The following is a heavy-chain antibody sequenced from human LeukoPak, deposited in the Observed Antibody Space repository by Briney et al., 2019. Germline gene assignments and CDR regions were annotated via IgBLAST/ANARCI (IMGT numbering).Heavy chain of an antibody. J-gene: IGHJ3*02. CDR2: INHSGST. CDR1: GGSFSGYY. D-gene: IGHD6-19*01. V-gene: IGHV4-34*01. CDR3: ARRHSSGWFAHAFDI. Sequence: SETLSLTCAVYGGSFSGYYWSWIRQPPGKGLEWIGEINHSGSTNYNPSLKSRVTISVDTSKNQFSLKLSSVTAADTAVYYCARRHSSGWFAHAFDIWGQGTMATVSS.